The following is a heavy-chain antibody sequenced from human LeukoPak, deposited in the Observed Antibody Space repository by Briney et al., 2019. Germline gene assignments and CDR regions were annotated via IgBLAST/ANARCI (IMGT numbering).Heavy chain of an antibody. J-gene: IGHJ5*02. CDR2: LFFSGST. CDR1: GASISTFY. Sequence: ETLSLTCTVSGASISTFYWSWIRQPPGKGLVWIGYLFFSGSTSYNPSLNSRVIISVDTSGNPFSLKLSSVTAADTAVYYCPRGILYRSSTSCPHRGSWFDPWGQGTLVTVSS. CDR3: PRGILYRSSTSCPHRGSWFDP. D-gene: IGHD2-2*01. V-gene: IGHV4-59*01.